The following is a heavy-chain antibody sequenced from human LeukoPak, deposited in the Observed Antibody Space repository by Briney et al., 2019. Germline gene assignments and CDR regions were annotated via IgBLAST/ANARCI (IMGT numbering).Heavy chain of an antibody. CDR1: GYTFTGYY. Sequence: VKVSCKASGYTFTGYYMHWVRQAPGQGLEWMGWINPNSGGTNYAQKFQGRVTMTRDTSISTAYMELSRLRSDDTAVYYCARDLGIAARTTGYWGQGTLVTVSS. V-gene: IGHV1-2*02. CDR2: INPNSGGT. CDR3: ARDLGIAARTTGY. J-gene: IGHJ4*02. D-gene: IGHD6-6*01.